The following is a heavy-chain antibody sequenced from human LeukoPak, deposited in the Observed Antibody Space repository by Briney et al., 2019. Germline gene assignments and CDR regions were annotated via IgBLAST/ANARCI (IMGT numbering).Heavy chain of an antibody. CDR2: ISYGGSKK. D-gene: IGHD1-14*01. V-gene: IGHV3-30-3*01. CDR1: GFTFSTYA. Sequence: GGSLRLSCAASGFTFSTYAMHCVRQALGKELEWVAVISYGGSKKDYADSVKGRFSISRDNSKNTLCLRMNGMRAAETTVYYCARELPGAFDYWGQGTLVTVSS. J-gene: IGHJ4*02. CDR3: ARELPGAFDY.